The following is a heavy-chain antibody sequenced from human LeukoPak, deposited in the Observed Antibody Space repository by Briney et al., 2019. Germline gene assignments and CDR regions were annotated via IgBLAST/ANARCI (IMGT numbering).Heavy chain of an antibody. Sequence: GASVKVSCKASVGTFSSYAISWVRQAPGQGLEWMGRIIPIFGTANYAQKFQGRVTITADKSTSTAYMELSSLRSEDTAVYYCASNYCGGDCYSGPVDYWGQGTLVTVSS. CDR2: IIPIFGTA. V-gene: IGHV1-69*06. D-gene: IGHD2-21*02. CDR1: VGTFSSYA. J-gene: IGHJ4*02. CDR3: ASNYCGGDCYSGPVDY.